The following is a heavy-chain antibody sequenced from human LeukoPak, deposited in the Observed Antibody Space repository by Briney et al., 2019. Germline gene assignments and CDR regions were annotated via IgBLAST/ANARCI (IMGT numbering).Heavy chain of an antibody. CDR1: GFTFDDYA. CDR2: IGGCGVST. CDR3: AKDLTYGDYAGGDAFDI. Sequence: TGGSLRLSCAASGFTFDDYAMHSVRQAPGKGLEWVSGIGGCGVSTSYAASLKGRFTFSRDNSKNTLYLQMNSLRGEDTALYYCAKDLTYGDYAGGDAFDIWGQGTMVTVSS. D-gene: IGHD4-17*01. J-gene: IGHJ3*02. V-gene: IGHV3-23*01.